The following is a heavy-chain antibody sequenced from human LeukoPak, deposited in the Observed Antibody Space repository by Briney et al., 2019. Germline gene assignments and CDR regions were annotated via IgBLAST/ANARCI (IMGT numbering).Heavy chain of an antibody. CDR3: ARDLTLGELSPGDY. Sequence: ASVKVSCKASGCTFTNYYMHWVRQAPGQGLEWMGVINPSGGSTSYAQNFQGRVTMTRDMSTSTVYMELSSLTSEDTAVYYCARDLTLGELSPGDYWGQGTLVTVSS. CDR1: GCTFTNYY. J-gene: IGHJ4*02. CDR2: INPSGGST. D-gene: IGHD3-16*01. V-gene: IGHV1-46*01.